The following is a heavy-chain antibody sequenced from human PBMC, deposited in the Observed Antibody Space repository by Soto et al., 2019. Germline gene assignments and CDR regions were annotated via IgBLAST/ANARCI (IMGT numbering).Heavy chain of an antibody. V-gene: IGHV1-3*01. D-gene: IGHD3-3*02. J-gene: IGHJ3*02. CDR2: INPGNGNT. CDR1: GYTFTSYG. Sequence: GASVKVSCKASGYTFTSYGINWVRQAPGRGLEWMGWINPGNGNTKYSQQFQGRVIIDRDTSASTAYMELTGLKSEDTAMYYCARDTETLGPRANDALDIWGQGTMVTVSS. CDR3: ARDTETLGPRANDALDI.